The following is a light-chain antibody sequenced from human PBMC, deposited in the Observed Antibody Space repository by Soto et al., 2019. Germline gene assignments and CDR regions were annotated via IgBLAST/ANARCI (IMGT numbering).Light chain of an antibody. CDR1: KLGDKY. CDR2: QDS. Sequence: SYELTQPPSGSVSPGQTASITCSGDKLGDKYACWYQQKPGQSPVLVIYQDSKRPSVIPERFSGSNSGNTATLTISGTQAMDEADYYCQAWDSSSWVFGGGTKVTVL. V-gene: IGLV3-1*01. CDR3: QAWDSSSWV. J-gene: IGLJ3*02.